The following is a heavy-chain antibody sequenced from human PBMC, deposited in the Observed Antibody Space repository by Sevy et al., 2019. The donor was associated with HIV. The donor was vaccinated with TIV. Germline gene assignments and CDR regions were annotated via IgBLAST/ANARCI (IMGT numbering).Heavy chain of an antibody. CDR3: ARVSYCSGGSCYYFDY. V-gene: IGHV4-31*03. CDR2: IYYSGST. CDR1: GGSIGSGGYY. D-gene: IGHD2-15*01. J-gene: IGHJ4*02. Sequence: SETLSLTCTVSGGSIGSGGYYWSWIRQHPGKGLEWIGYIYYSGSTYYNPSLKSRVTISVDTSKNQFSLKLSSVTAADTAVYYCARVSYCSGGSCYYFDYWGQGTLVTVSS.